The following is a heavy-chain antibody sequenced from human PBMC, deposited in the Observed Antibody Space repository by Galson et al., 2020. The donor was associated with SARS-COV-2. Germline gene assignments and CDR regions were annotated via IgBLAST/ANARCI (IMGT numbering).Heavy chain of an antibody. Sequence: GGSLRLSCAASGFTFSNAWMSWVRQAPGKGLEWVGRIKSKTDGGTNDYAAPVKGRITISRDDYKNTLYLHMNSLKTEDTAVYYCTTLGWGYLQGVDYWGQGTLVTVSS. V-gene: IGHV3-15*01. CDR1: GFTFSNAW. D-gene: IGHD2-21*01. CDR2: IKSKTDGGTN. CDR3: TTLGWGYLQGVDY. J-gene: IGHJ4*02.